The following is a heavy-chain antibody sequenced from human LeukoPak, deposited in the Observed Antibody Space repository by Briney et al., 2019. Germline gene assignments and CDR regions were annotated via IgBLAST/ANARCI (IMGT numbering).Heavy chain of an antibody. CDR2: MNPNSGNT. CDR1: GYTVTSYD. V-gene: IGHV1-8*01. J-gene: IGHJ6*02. CDR3: AREDALHCSGGSCYYYYYYGMDV. D-gene: IGHD2-15*01. Sequence: GASVTVSFKASGYTVTSYDINWVRQATGQGLAWVGWMNPNSGNTGYAQKFQGRVTMTRNTSISTAYMELSSLRSEDTAVYYCAREDALHCSGGSCYYYYYYGMDVWGQGTTVTVSS.